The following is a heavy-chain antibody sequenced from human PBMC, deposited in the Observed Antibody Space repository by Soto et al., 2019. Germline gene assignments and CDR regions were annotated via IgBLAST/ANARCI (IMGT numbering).Heavy chain of an antibody. CDR2: ISYDGSNI. CDR1: GFTFSSYG. CDR3: EKGLDYYYYYGMDG. Sequence: QVQLVESGGGVVQPGRSLRLSCAASGFTFSSYGMHWVRQAPGKGLEWVAVISYDGSNIYYADSVKGRFIISRDNSKNALYLQMNSLRAEGTAVYYCEKGLDYYYYYGMDGWGQGTTVTGSS. D-gene: IGHD4-17*01. J-gene: IGHJ6*02. V-gene: IGHV3-30*18.